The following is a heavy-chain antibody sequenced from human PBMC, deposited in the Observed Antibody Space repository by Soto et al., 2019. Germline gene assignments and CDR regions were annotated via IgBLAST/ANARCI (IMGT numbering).Heavy chain of an antibody. CDR2: ISGSGGST. J-gene: IGHJ4*02. CDR3: AGGLGSFDY. Sequence: EVQLLESGGGLVQPGGSLRLSCAASGFTFSSYAVSWVRHAPGKGLEWVSAISGSGGSTYYADSVKGRFTVSRDNSKNTLYLQMNSLRAEDTAVYYCAGGLGSFDYWGQGTLVTVSS. D-gene: IGHD3-10*01. CDR1: GFTFSSYA. V-gene: IGHV3-23*01.